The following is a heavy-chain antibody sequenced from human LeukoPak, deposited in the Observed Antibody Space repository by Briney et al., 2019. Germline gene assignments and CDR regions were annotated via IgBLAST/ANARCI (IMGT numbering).Heavy chain of an antibody. CDR3: ARLAPAAGYAFDI. V-gene: IGHV4-38-2*02. Sequence: SETLSLTCTVSGYSISSGYYWGWIRQPPGKGLEWIGEINHSGSTNYNPSLKSRVTISVDTSKNQFSLKLSSVTAADTAVYYCARLAPAAGYAFDIWGQGTMVTVSS. CDR1: GYSISSGYY. D-gene: IGHD6-13*01. CDR2: INHSGST. J-gene: IGHJ3*02.